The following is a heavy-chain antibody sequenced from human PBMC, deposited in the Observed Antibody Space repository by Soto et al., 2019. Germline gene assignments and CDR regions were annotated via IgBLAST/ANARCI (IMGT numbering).Heavy chain of an antibody. D-gene: IGHD3-9*01. CDR2: IIPIFGTA. V-gene: IGHV1-69*13. CDR3: ASGPHYDILTGKGSFDY. CDR1: GGTFSSYA. Sequence: SVKVSCKASGGTFSSYAISWVRQAPGQGLEWMGGIIPIFGTANYAQKFQGRVTITADESTSTAYMELSSLRSEDTAVYYCASGPHYDILTGKGSFDYWGQGTLVTVSS. J-gene: IGHJ4*02.